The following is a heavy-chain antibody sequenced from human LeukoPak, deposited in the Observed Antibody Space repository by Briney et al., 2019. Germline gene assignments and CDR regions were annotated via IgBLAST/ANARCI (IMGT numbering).Heavy chain of an antibody. D-gene: IGHD2-15*01. Sequence: SVKVSRKASGGTFSSYAISWVRQAPGQGLEWMGRIIPILGIANYAQKFQGRVTITADKSTSTAYMELSSLRSEDTAVYYCARQSIVVVVAASGSWFDPWGQGTLVTVSS. CDR2: IIPILGIA. CDR3: ARQSIVVVVAASGSWFDP. V-gene: IGHV1-69*04. CDR1: GGTFSSYA. J-gene: IGHJ5*02.